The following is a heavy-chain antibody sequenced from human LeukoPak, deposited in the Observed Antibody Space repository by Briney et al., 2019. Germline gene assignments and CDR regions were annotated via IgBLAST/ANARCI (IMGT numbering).Heavy chain of an antibody. CDR2: ISTSGTS. V-gene: IGHV4-61*02. J-gene: IGHJ3*02. Sequence: SETLSLTCTVSGGSISSGSYYWSWIRQPAGKGLEWIGRISTSGTSNYNPSLNSRVTISLDTSKNQFSLRLSSVTAADTAVYYCARDMYYNPVRVDIWGQGTMVTVSS. D-gene: IGHD3-10*01. CDR3: ARDMYYNPVRVDI. CDR1: GGSISSGSYY.